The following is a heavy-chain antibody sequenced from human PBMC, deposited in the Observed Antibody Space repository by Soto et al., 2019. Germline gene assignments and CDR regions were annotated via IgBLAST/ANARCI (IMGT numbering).Heavy chain of an antibody. J-gene: IGHJ4*02. V-gene: IGHV1-18*01. CDR3: ARDPPPPDY. CDR2: ISAYNGNT. CDR1: GYTFASYA. Sequence: QVQLVQSGAEVKKPGASVKVSCKASGYTFASYAISWMRQAPGQGLEWMGWISAYNGNTNNAQKLKGRVTMTTDTSTSTAYVELRSLRSDDTAVYYCARDPPPPDYWGQGTLVTVAS.